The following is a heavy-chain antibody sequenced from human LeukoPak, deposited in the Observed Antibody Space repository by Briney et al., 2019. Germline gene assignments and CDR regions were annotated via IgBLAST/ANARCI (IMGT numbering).Heavy chain of an antibody. CDR1: GDSISSNSHY. CDR2: IYYSGST. Sequence: KPSETLSLTCTVSGDSISSNSHYWGWIRQPPGKGLEWIVSIYYSGSTYYNPSLKSRVTISVDTSKNQFSLKLSSVTAADTAVYYCARDLGAPHSGSHPPPGENYWGQGTLVTVSS. V-gene: IGHV4-39*07. D-gene: IGHD1-26*01. J-gene: IGHJ4*02. CDR3: ARDLGAPHSGSHPPPGENY.